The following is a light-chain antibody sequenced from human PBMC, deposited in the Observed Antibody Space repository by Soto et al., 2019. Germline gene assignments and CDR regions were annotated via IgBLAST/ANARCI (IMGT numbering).Light chain of an antibody. Sequence: QSVLRQPPSVSGAPGQRVTISCTGSSSNIGAGYDVHWYQQLPGTAPKLLIYGNSNRPSGVPDRFSGSKSDTSASLAITGLQAEDEADYYCQSYDSSLSGWVFGGGTKLTVL. CDR1: SSNIGAGYD. CDR2: GNS. J-gene: IGLJ3*02. CDR3: QSYDSSLSGWV. V-gene: IGLV1-40*01.